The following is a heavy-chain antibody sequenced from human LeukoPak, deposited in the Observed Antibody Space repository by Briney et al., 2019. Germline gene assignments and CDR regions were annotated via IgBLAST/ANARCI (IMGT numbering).Heavy chain of an antibody. V-gene: IGHV4-39*01. CDR1: GGSISSSSYY. Sequence: PSETLSLTCTVSGGSISSSSYYWGWIRQPPGKGLVWIGSIYYSGSTYYNPSLKSRVTISVDTSKNQFSLKLSSVTAADTAVYYCARQPYYYDSSGYYYYYYMDVWGKGTTVTISS. CDR3: ARQPYYYDSSGYYYYYYMDV. D-gene: IGHD3-22*01. J-gene: IGHJ6*03. CDR2: IYYSGST.